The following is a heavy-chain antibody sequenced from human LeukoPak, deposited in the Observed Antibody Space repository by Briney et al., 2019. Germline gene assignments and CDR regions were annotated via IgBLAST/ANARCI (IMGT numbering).Heavy chain of an antibody. CDR1: GGSISSGGYY. CDR2: IYYSGST. Sequence: PSETLSLTCTVSGGSISSGGYYWSWIRQHPGKGLEWIGYIYYSGSTYYNPSLKSRVTISVDTSKNQFSLKLSSVTAADTAVYYCARGASMVRGVPDYWGQGTLVTVSS. V-gene: IGHV4-31*03. D-gene: IGHD3-10*01. J-gene: IGHJ4*02. CDR3: ARGASMVRGVPDY.